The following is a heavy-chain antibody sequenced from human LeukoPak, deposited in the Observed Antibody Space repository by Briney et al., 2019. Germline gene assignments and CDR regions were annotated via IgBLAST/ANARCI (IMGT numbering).Heavy chain of an antibody. D-gene: IGHD3-22*01. CDR2: INHSGST. CDR1: GGSFSGYY. V-gene: IGHV4-34*01. Sequence: SETLSLTCAVYGGSFSGYYWSWIRQPPGKGLEWIGEINHSGSTNYNPSLKSRVTISVDTSKSQFSLKLSSVTAADTAVYYCARMGRKYYYDPDRGYWGQGTLVTVSS. CDR3: ARMGRKYYYDPDRGY. J-gene: IGHJ4*02.